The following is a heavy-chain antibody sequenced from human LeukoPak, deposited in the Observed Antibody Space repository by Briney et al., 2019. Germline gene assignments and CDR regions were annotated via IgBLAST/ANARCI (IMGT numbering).Heavy chain of an antibody. CDR3: AREEYSSGWCGDYYYGMDV. Sequence: GGSLRLSCAASGFTVSSNYMSWVRQAPGKGLEWVSVIYSGGSTYYADSVKGRFTISRDNSKNTLYLQMSSLRAEDTAVYYCAREEYSSGWCGDYYYGMDVWGQGTTVTVSS. J-gene: IGHJ6*02. CDR1: GFTVSSNY. V-gene: IGHV3-66*01. CDR2: IYSGGST. D-gene: IGHD6-19*01.